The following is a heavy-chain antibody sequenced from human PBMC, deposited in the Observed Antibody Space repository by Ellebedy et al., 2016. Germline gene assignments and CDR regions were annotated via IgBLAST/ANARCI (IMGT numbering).Heavy chain of an antibody. Sequence: GESLKISCAASGFTFSSYGMHWVRQAPGKGLEWVAVISYDGSNKYYADSVKGRFTISRDNSKNTLYLQMNSLRAEDTAVYYCALIGGYCSSTSCYDFDYWGQGTLVTVSS. CDR1: GFTFSSYG. D-gene: IGHD2-2*01. CDR3: ALIGGYCSSTSCYDFDY. CDR2: ISYDGSNK. J-gene: IGHJ4*02. V-gene: IGHV3-30*03.